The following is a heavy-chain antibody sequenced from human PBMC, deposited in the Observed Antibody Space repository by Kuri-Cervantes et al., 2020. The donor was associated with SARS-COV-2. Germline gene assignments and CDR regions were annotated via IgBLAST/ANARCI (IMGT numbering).Heavy chain of an antibody. CDR3: ARGEDTMDMDV. V-gene: IGHV3-74*01. J-gene: IGHJ6*02. CDR1: GFTFSGHW. Sequence: GESLKISCAASGFTFSGHWIHWVRQAPGKGLVWVSRINPDGSYTNNADSVKGRFTLSRDNAKNMLFLQMHSLRAEDTAVYYCARGEDTMDMDVWGQGTTVTVSS. CDR2: INPDGSYT. D-gene: IGHD3-10*01.